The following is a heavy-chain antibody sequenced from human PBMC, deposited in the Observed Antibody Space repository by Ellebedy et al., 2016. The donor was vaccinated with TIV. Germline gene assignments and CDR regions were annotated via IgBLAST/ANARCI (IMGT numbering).Heavy chain of an antibody. CDR1: GFTVSSNS. Sequence: GASLKISCAASGFTVSSNSITWVCQAPGKGLEWVPVIYSGGATSYADSVTGRFTSSRDNSKNTLYLQMNSLRVEDTALYYCAGRYNGDYTYFDFWGQGTLVTVSS. V-gene: IGHV3-66*01. J-gene: IGHJ4*02. CDR2: IYSGGAT. CDR3: AGRYNGDYTYFDF. D-gene: IGHD4-17*01.